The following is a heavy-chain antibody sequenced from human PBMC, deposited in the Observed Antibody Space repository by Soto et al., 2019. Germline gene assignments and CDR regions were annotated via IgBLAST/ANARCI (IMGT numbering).Heavy chain of an antibody. CDR1: GFTFSSYW. D-gene: IGHD2-2*01. V-gene: IGHV3-74*01. CDR3: ARDLIVVVPAAPWGEGYYYYGMDV. J-gene: IGHJ6*02. CDR2: INSDGSST. Sequence: GGSLRLSCAASGFTFSSYWMHWVRQAPGKGLVWVSRINSDGSSTSYADSVKGRFTISRDNAKNTLYLQMNSLRAEDTAVYYCARDLIVVVPAAPWGEGYYYYGMDVWGQGTTVTVSS.